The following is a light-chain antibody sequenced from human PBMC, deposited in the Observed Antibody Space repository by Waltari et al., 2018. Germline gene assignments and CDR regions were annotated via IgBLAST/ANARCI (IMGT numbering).Light chain of an antibody. CDR1: QTVLYSSDNNNY. CDR3: QQYYDTPRT. J-gene: IGKJ1*01. Sequence: DIVMTQSPDSLAVSLGERAIIKRKSSQTVLYSSDNNNYLAWYQQKLGQPPKLLIYWASTRASGVPARFSGSGSGTDFTLTISSLQAEDVAVYYCQQYYDTPRTFGQGTRVEIK. CDR2: WAS. V-gene: IGKV4-1*01.